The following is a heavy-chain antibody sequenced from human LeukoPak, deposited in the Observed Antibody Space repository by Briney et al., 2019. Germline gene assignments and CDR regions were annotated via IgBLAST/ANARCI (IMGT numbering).Heavy chain of an antibody. V-gene: IGHV1-2*02. J-gene: IGHJ3*01. CDR3: ARDYSSTTWYDAFDV. Sequence: ASLKVSCKASGYTFTGHFIHWVRQAPGQGLEWVGWIDPNSGGTKHAQKFLGRVTMTRDTSISTAYMEVSGLTSDDTAMYYCARDYSSTTWYDAFDVWGQGTMVTVSS. CDR2: IDPNSGGT. D-gene: IGHD2-2*01. CDR1: GYTFTGHF.